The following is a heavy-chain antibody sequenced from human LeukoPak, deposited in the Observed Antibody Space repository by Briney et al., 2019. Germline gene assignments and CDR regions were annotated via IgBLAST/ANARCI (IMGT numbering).Heavy chain of an antibody. CDR1: GGSISSSSYY. D-gene: IGHD2-15*01. V-gene: IGHV4-39*07. J-gene: IGHJ6*03. CDR3: ARLSTATYYYYIDV. CDR2: LYYSGST. Sequence: PSETLSLTCTVSGGSISSSSYYWGWIRQPPGKGLEWIGSLYYSGSTYYNPSLKSRVTISVDTSKNQFSLKLSSVTAADTAVYYCARLSTATYYYYIDVWGKGTTVTVSS.